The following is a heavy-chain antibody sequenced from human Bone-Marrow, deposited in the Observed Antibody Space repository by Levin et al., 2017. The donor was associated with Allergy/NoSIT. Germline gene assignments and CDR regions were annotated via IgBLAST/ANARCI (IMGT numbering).Heavy chain of an antibody. D-gene: IGHD3-22*01. CDR2: ISVNSGNS. CDR1: GYTFTNFA. CDR3: ARADTDYYGTSAHYYGY. J-gene: IGHJ4*02. V-gene: IGHV1-18*01. Sequence: GESLKISCKASGYTFTNFAISWVRQAPGQGLEWMGWISVNSGNSKFADHLQGRVTLTRDTSTSTAFMELRRLRSDDPAVYYCARADTDYYGTSAHYYGYWGQGTLVIVSS.